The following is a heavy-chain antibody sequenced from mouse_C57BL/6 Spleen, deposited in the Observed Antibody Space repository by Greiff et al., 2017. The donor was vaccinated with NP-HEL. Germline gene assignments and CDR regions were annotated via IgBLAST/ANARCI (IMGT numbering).Heavy chain of an antibody. D-gene: IGHD1-1*01. CDR3: ARGLGSPWYFDV. CDR2: ISYDGSN. J-gene: IGHJ1*03. CDR1: GYSITSGYY. V-gene: IGHV3-6*01. Sequence: EVQLQQSGPGLVKPSQSLSLTCSVTGYSITSGYYWNWIRQFPGNKLEWMGYISYDGSNNYNPSLKNRISITRDTSKNQFFLKLNSVTTEDTATYYCARGLGSPWYFDVWGTGTTVTVSS.